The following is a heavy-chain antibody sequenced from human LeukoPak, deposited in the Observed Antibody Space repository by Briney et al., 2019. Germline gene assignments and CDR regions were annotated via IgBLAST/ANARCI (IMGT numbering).Heavy chain of an antibody. V-gene: IGHV4-34*01. CDR2: INHSGST. CDR1: GGSFSGYY. Sequence: PSETLSLTCAVYGGSFSGYYWSWIRQPPGKGLEWIGEINHSGSTNYNPSLKSQVTISVDTSKNQFSLKLSSVTAADTAVYYCARAPFWSGYYTLRNWFDPWGQGTLVTVSS. CDR3: ARAPFWSGYYTLRNWFDP. D-gene: IGHD3-3*01. J-gene: IGHJ5*02.